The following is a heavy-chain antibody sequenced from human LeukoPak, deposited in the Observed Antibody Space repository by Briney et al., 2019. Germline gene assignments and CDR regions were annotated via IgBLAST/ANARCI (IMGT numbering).Heavy chain of an antibody. CDR3: ARNATSGFFKD. V-gene: IGHV4-28*01. D-gene: IGHD2-2*01. CDR1: GSSIANNNY. Sequence: QPSETLSLTCTVSGSSIANNNYWGWIRQSPGKGLEWIGSIHHSGNRFESGSTHYNPSLRGRVIVSADTSKNQFSLTLTSLTAADTAVYFCARNATSGFFKDWSQGSLVTVSS. CDR2: IHHSGNRFESGST. J-gene: IGHJ1*01.